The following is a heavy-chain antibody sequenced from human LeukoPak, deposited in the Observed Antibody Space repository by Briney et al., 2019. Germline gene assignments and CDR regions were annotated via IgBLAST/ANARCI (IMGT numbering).Heavy chain of an antibody. CDR3: ARGPRGMAASDY. Sequence: SETLSLTCAVYGGSFSGYYWSWTRQPPGKGLEWIGEINHSGSTNYNPSLKSRVTISVDTSKNQFSLKLSSVTAADTAVYYCARGPRGMAASDYWGQGTLVTVSS. J-gene: IGHJ4*02. D-gene: IGHD6-13*01. CDR2: INHSGST. V-gene: IGHV4-34*01. CDR1: GGSFSGYY.